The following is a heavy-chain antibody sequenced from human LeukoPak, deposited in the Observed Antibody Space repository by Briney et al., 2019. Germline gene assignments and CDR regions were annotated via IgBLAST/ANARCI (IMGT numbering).Heavy chain of an antibody. CDR3: MRDKREVAYGSSGP. D-gene: IGHD3-22*01. CDR2: IKEDGSQK. Sequence: GGSLRLSCAASGFTFKTYWMSWVRLLPGKGLEWVADIKEDGSQKYYVDSVRGRFTISRDNAKNSLYLQMNSLRAEDTAVYYCMRDKREVAYGSSGPGGQGTLVTVSS. CDR1: GFTFKTYW. V-gene: IGHV3-7*01. J-gene: IGHJ4*02.